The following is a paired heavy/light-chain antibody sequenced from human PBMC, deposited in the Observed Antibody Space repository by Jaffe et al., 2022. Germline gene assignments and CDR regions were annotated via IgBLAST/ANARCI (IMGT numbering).Light chain of an antibody. CDR2: YAS. J-gene: IGKJ4*01. CDR1: QSIGSS. V-gene: IGKV6-21*02. CDR3: HQSSSLPLT. Sequence: EIVLTQSPDFQSVTPKEKVTITCRASQSIGSSLHWYQQKPDQSPKLLIKYASQSISGVPSRFSGSGSGTDFTLTINSLEAEDAATYYCHQSSSLPLTFGGGTKVEIK.
Heavy chain of an antibody. D-gene: IGHD6-19*01. V-gene: IGHV5-51*03. Sequence: EVQLVQSGAEVKKPGESLKISCKGSGYSFTSYWIGWVRQMPGKGLEWMGIIYPGDSDTRYSPSFQGQVTISADKSISTAYLQWSSLKASDTAMYYCARRSLKKVLGIAVAGPGEFDYWGQGTLVTVSS. CDR1: GYSFTSYW. J-gene: IGHJ4*02. CDR2: IYPGDSDT. CDR3: ARRSLKKVLGIAVAGPGEFDY.